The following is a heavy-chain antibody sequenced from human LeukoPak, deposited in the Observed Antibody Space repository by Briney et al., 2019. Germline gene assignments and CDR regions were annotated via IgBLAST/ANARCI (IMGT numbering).Heavy chain of an antibody. CDR2: MNPNSGNT. CDR1: GYTFTSYD. J-gene: IGHJ6*03. CDR3: ARGLFTYSSSWYGMISSKRYYYYYYMDV. V-gene: IGHV1-8*01. Sequence: ASVKASCKASGYTFTSYDINWVRQATGQGLEWMGWMNPNSGNTGYAQKFQGRVAMTRNTSISTAYMELSSLRSEDTAVYYCARGLFTYSSSWYGMISSKRYYYYYYMDVWGKGTTVTISS. D-gene: IGHD6-13*01.